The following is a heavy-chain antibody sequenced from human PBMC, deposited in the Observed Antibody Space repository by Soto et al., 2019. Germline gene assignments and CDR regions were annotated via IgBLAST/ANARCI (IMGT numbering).Heavy chain of an antibody. V-gene: IGHV3-30-3*01. CDR3: ARDPVDYIGDPWAAYYYYGMDV. Sequence: QVQLVESGGGVVQPGRSLRLSCAASGFTFSSYAMHWVRQAPGKGLEWVAVISYDGSNKYYADSVKGRFTISRDNSKNTRYLQMNSLRAEDTAVYYCARDPVDYIGDPWAAYYYYGMDVWGQGTTVTVSS. D-gene: IGHD4-4*01. CDR2: ISYDGSNK. CDR1: GFTFSSYA. J-gene: IGHJ6*02.